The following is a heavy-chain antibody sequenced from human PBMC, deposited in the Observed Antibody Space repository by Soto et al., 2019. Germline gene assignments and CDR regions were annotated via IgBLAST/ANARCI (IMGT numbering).Heavy chain of an antibody. CDR3: ASWDSGRYGNYDYDMDV. J-gene: IGHJ6*02. CDR1: GYSFTSYW. D-gene: IGHD3-10*01. Sequence: LGESLKISCKGSGYSFTSYWISWVRQMPGKGLEWRGGIDPSDSYTNYSPSFQGHVTISADKSISTGYLLWASCKASDTAKYHCASWDSGRYGNYDYDMDVWGQGTTVTVSS. V-gene: IGHV5-10-1*01. CDR2: IDPSDSYT.